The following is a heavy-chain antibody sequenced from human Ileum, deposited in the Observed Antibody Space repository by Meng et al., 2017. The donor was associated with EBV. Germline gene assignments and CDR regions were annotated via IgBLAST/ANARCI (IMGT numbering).Heavy chain of an antibody. CDR2: ISQSGST. Sequence: QGRLQESGLRLVKPSGTLTLTCAVSGGSITNNNWSWVRQPPGQGLEWIGEISQSGSTYYNPSLKSRVTLSGDKSKNNFSLRLSSVTAADTAVYYCAKRTGDRGDYFDYWGQGALVTVSS. CDR3: AKRTGDRGDYFDY. CDR1: GGSITNNNW. V-gene: IGHV4-4*02. D-gene: IGHD7-27*01. J-gene: IGHJ4*02.